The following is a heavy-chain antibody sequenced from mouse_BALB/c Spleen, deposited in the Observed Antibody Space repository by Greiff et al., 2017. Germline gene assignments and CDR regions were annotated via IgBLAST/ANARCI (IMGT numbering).Heavy chain of an antibody. CDR1: GFNIKDTY. CDR3: ASDYYYGSSSRYY. V-gene: IGHV14-3*02. D-gene: IGHD1-1*01. Sequence: EVQLQQSGAELVKPGASVKLSCTASGFNIKDTYMHWVKQRPEQGLEWIGRIDPANGNTKYDPKFQGRATITADTSSNTAYLQLSSLTSEDTAVYYCASDYYYGSSSRYYWGQGTTLTVSS. J-gene: IGHJ2*01. CDR2: IDPANGNT.